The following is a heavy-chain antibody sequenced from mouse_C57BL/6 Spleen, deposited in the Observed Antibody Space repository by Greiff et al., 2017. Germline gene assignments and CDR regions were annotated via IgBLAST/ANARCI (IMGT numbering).Heavy chain of an antibody. J-gene: IGHJ4*01. V-gene: IGHV1-55*01. CDR1: GYTFTSYW. D-gene: IGHD2-2*01. Sequence: QVQLQQPGAELVKPGASVKMSCKASGYTFTSYWITWVKQRPGQGLAWIGDIYPGSGSTNYNEKFKSKATLTVDTSSSTAYMQLSSLTSEDSAVYYCARAGYELAMDYWGQGTSVTVSS. CDR2: IYPGSGST. CDR3: ARAGYELAMDY.